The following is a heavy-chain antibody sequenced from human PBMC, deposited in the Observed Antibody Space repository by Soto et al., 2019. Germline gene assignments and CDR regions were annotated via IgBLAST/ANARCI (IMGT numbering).Heavy chain of an antibody. CDR1: GFTFSAYD. CDR2: IGTQHDT. V-gene: IGHV3-13*01. D-gene: IGHD2-8*02. Sequence: EVQLVESGGGLVQPGGSLRLSCAASGFTFSAYDMHWVRQATGKGLEWVAAIGTQHDTYYPDSVKGRFTISRENAKNSWYLQINSRGAGDTAVDYCARQASYWHGGGGWFDPWGQGTLVTVSS. CDR3: ARQASYWHGGGGWFDP. J-gene: IGHJ5*02.